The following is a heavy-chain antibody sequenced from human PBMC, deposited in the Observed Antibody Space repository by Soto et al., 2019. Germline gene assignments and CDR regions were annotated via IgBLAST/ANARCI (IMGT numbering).Heavy chain of an antibody. J-gene: IGHJ5*01. CDR1: GYTFTSYA. CDR2: ISAYNGNT. Sequence: QVQLVQSGAEVKKPGASVKVSCKASGYTFTSYAISWVRQAPGQGLEWMGWISAYNGNTNYAQKLQGRVTMTTDTATSTAYMALRSLTADDTAVYSCAKASGRSYWCDSWPPGTLVTVAS. D-gene: IGHD1-26*01. CDR3: AKASGRSYWCDS. V-gene: IGHV1-18*01.